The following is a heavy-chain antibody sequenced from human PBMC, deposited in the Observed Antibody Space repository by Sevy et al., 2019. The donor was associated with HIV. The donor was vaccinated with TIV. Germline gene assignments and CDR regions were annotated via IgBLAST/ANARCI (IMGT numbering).Heavy chain of an antibody. CDR1: GFIFSTYG. D-gene: IGHD2-8*01. CDR2: IGYDGINK. V-gene: IGHV3-33*01. CDR3: ARDSRNGLDP. J-gene: IGHJ5*02. Sequence: GGSLRLSCVASGFIFSTYGMHWVRQAPGKGLEGVAVIGYDGINKDYADSVKGRFIISRDNSKNTMYLEMDSLRAEDTAVYYCARDSRNGLDPWGQGALVTVSS.